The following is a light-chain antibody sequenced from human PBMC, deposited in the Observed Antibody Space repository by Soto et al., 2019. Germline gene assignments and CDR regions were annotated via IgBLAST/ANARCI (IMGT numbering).Light chain of an antibody. J-gene: IGLJ3*02. CDR1: SRDIGTYNL. Sequence: QSALTQPASVSGSPGQAITISCSGTSRDIGTYNLVSWYQQYPGKAPKLVIFEVDKRPSGVSNRFSGSKSGITASLTISGLQAEDEAHYYCCSYAGSSLLWLFGGGTKVTVL. CDR3: CSYAGSSLLWL. V-gene: IGLV2-23*02. CDR2: EVD.